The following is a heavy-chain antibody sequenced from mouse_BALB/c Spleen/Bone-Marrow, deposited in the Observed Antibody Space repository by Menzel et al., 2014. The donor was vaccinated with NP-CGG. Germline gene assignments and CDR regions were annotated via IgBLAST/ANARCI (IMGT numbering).Heavy chain of an antibody. Sequence: EVQGVESGGGLVQPGGSLKLSCAASGFDSSGYWMSWVRQAPGKGLEWIGEINPDSSTINYTPSLKDKFIISRDNAKNTLYLQMSKVRSEDTALYYCARLGYYGTMDYWGRGTSVTVSS. V-gene: IGHV4-1*02. D-gene: IGHD1-1*01. J-gene: IGHJ4*01. CDR3: ARLGYYGTMDY. CDR2: INPDSSTI. CDR1: GFDSSGYW.